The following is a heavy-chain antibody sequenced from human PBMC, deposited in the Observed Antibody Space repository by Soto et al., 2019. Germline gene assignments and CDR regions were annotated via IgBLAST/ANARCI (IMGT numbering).Heavy chain of an antibody. Sequence: PGGSLRLSCAASDYTFSTYSMNWVRQAPGKGLEWVAYISYDSETTSYADSVKGRFTISRDDAKNSLYLQRNSLRDEDSAVYYCARLYYDYVWGQGTTVTVCS. CDR3: ARLYYDYV. CDR2: ISYDSETT. D-gene: IGHD3-3*01. J-gene: IGHJ6*02. V-gene: IGHV3-48*02. CDR1: DYTFSTYS.